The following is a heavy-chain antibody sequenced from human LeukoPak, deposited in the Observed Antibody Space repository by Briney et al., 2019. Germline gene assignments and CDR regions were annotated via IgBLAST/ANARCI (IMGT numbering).Heavy chain of an antibody. D-gene: IGHD1-26*01. Sequence: GGSLRLSCEASGFTFSDSAMSWVRQASGRGLEWVSLISASGGNSYYADSVRGRFTVPRDSSKNTLHLQMNSLRAEDTAVYYCARDIELSCWGQGTLVTVSS. CDR2: ISASGGNS. CDR1: GFTFSDSA. J-gene: IGHJ4*02. V-gene: IGHV3-23*01. CDR3: ARDIELSC.